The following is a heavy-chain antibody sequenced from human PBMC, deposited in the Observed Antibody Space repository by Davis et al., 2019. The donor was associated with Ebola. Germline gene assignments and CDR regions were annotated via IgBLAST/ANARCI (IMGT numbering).Heavy chain of an antibody. CDR2: IYPGDSDT. V-gene: IGHV5-51*01. CDR3: ARLLCSGGSCYSHYYYGMDV. D-gene: IGHD2-15*01. CDR1: GYSFTSYW. J-gene: IGHJ6*02. Sequence: GESLKISCKGSGYSFTSYWIGWVRQMPGKGLEWMGIIYPGDSDTRYSPSFQGQVTISADKSISTAYLQWSSLKASDTAMYYCARLLCSGGSCYSHYYYGMDVWGQGTTVTVSS.